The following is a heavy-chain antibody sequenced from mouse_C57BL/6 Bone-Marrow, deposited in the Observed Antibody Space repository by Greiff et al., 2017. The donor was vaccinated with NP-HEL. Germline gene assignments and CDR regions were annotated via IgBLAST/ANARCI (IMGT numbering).Heavy chain of an antibody. D-gene: IGHD2-4*01. Sequence: EVQLQESGPGLVKPSQSLSLTCSVTGYSITSGYYWNWIRQFPGNKLEWMGYISYDGSNNYNPSLKNRISITRDTSKNQFFLNLNSVTTEDTATYYCARTIYYDFYFDYWGQGTTLTVSS. CDR2: ISYDGSN. CDR1: GYSITSGYY. V-gene: IGHV3-6*01. CDR3: ARTIYYDFYFDY. J-gene: IGHJ2*01.